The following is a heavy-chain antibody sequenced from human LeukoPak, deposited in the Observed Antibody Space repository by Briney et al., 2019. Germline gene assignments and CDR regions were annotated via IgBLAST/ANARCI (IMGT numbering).Heavy chain of an antibody. CDR3: ARGAFDCSSTSCYLYYYYMDV. Sequence: SETLSLTCTVSGGSISSGDYYWSWIRQPPGKGLEWIGCIYYSGSTYYNPSLKSRVTISVDTSKNQFSLKLSSVTAADTAVYYCARGAFDCSSTSCYLYYYYMDVWGKGPTVTVSS. CDR2: IYYSGST. J-gene: IGHJ6*03. V-gene: IGHV4-30-4*08. D-gene: IGHD2-2*01. CDR1: GGSISSGDYY.